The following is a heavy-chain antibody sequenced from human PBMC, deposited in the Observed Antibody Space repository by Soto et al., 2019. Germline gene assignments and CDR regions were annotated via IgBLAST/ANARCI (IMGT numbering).Heavy chain of an antibody. CDR2: ISAYNGNT. D-gene: IGHD6-19*01. Sequence: GASVKVSCKASGYTFTSYGISWVRQAPGQGLEWMGWISAYNGNTNYAQKLQGRVIMTTDTSTSTAYMELRSLRSDDTAVYYCARDLGPPRVSSGWFFDYWGQGTLVTVSS. J-gene: IGHJ4*02. CDR3: ARDLGPPRVSSGWFFDY. V-gene: IGHV1-18*01. CDR1: GYTFTSYG.